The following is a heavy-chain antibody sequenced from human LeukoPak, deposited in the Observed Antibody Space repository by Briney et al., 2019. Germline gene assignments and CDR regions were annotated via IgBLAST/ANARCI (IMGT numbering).Heavy chain of an antibody. CDR3: AKIPSATESFDY. Sequence: GGSLRLSCAASGFIFSSYWMHWVRQAPGKGLVWVSRINSDGSSTTYADSVKDRFTISRDNAKNTLYLQMDSLRAEDTAIYYCAKIPSATESFDYWGQGTLVTVSS. D-gene: IGHD5-12*01. CDR1: GFIFSSYW. J-gene: IGHJ4*02. V-gene: IGHV3-74*01. CDR2: INSDGSST.